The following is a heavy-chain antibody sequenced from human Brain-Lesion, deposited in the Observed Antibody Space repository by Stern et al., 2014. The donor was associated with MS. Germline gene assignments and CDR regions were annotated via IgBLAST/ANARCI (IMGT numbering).Heavy chain of an antibody. V-gene: IGHV3-7*01. D-gene: IGHD3-16*02. J-gene: IGHJ4*02. Sequence: VQLVESGGGLVQPGGSLRLSCAASGFTFRFYWMNWVRQTPGKGLEWVANIKQDGSEKFYVDSVKGRFTISRDNTWNSLYLQMNSLRVEDTAVYYCARSDYDYVWGSNRYRTTRYFFDYWSQGTLVSVSS. CDR3: ARSDYDYVWGSNRYRTTRYFFDY. CDR1: GFTFRFYW. CDR2: IKQDGSEK.